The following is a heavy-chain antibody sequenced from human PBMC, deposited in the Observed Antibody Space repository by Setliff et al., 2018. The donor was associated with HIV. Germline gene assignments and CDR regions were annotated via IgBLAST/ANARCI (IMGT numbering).Heavy chain of an antibody. CDR3: VRDDIGYCTGGSCSLFDF. D-gene: IGHD2-15*01. Sequence: PGESLRLSCAASGFIFDDYGMSWVRQAPGKGLEWVSGINWNGGSTGYADSVKGRFTVSRDNAKNSLYLQMNSLRAEDTALYYCVRDDIGYCTGGSCSLFDFWGQGTLVTVSS. V-gene: IGHV3-20*04. J-gene: IGHJ4*02. CDR1: GFIFDDYG. CDR2: INWNGGST.